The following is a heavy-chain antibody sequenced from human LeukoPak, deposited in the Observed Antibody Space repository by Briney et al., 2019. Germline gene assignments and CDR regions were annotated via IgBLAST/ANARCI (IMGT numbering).Heavy chain of an antibody. CDR3: ARVGSGRYNYGYSLVY. CDR2: INHSGST. Sequence: SETLSLTCAVYGESFVGYYWSWIRQPPGKGLEWIGEINHSGSTNYNPSLKSRVTISVDTSKNQFSLKLSSVTAADTAVYYCARVGSGRYNYGYSLVYWGQGTLVTVSS. V-gene: IGHV4-34*01. D-gene: IGHD5-18*01. J-gene: IGHJ4*02. CDR1: GESFVGYY.